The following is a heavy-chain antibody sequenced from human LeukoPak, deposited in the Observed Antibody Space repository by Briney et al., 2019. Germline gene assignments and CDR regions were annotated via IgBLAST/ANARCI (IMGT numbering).Heavy chain of an antibody. Sequence: PGGSLRLSCAASVVTLNSYEMNWGRQAPGKGLEWVSYISSSGTTIYYADSVKGRFTISRDNAKNSLYLQMNSLRAEDTAVYYCARDEGYYYDGDGAFDIWGGGTMVTVSS. CDR3: ARDEGYYYDGDGAFDI. CDR1: VVTLNSYE. V-gene: IGHV3-48*03. J-gene: IGHJ3*02. D-gene: IGHD3-22*01. CDR2: ISSSGTTI.